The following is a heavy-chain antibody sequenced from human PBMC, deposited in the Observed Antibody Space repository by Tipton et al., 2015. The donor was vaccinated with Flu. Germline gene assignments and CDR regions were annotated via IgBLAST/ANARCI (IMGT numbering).Heavy chain of an antibody. J-gene: IGHJ5*02. V-gene: IGHV3-53*01. CDR3: ARDMGRGFGQWDS. D-gene: IGHD3-10*01. CDR2: IYTTGRT. CDR1: GFNVTNNY. Sequence: SLRLSCAASGFNVTNNYVTWVRQAPGKGLEWVSVIYTTGRTKSADSVKDRFTISRGISKNMVYLQMNSLRVDDTAIYYCARDMGRGFGQWDSWGQGTLVTVSS.